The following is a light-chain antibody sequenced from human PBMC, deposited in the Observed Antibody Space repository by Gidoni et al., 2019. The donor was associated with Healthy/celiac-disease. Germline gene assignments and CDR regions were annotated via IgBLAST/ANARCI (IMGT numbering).Light chain of an antibody. CDR2: WAS. CDR3: QQDNRPSWT. V-gene: IGKV4-1*01. CDR1: QSVLYSSNNKNY. Sequence: DIVMTQSPDSLAGSLGERATINCKSSQSVLYSSNNKNYLAWYQQKPGQPPKLLICWASTRESGVPSRFSGGACGTDFTLTISSLHAEDVADYYCQQDNRPSWTFGQGTKVEIK. J-gene: IGKJ1*01.